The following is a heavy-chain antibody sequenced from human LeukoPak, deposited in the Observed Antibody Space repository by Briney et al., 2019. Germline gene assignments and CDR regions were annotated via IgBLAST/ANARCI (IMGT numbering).Heavy chain of an antibody. CDR1: GDSINSGTNY. CDR2: IYTTENT. V-gene: IGHV4-61*02. D-gene: IGHD3-3*01. Sequence: SQTLSLTCTVSGDSINSGTNYWSWIRQPAGKGLEWIGRIYTTENTSYNPSLKSRVTMSLDTSKNQFSLKLSSVTAADTAVYYCASVRDHRTLYDPQTDYWGQGTLVTVSS. J-gene: IGHJ4*02. CDR3: ASVRDHRTLYDPQTDY.